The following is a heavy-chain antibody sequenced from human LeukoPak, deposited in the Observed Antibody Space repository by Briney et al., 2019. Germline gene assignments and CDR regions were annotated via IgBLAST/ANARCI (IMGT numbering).Heavy chain of an antibody. D-gene: IGHD4-17*01. V-gene: IGHV4-39*07. J-gene: IGHJ5*02. Sequence: PSETLSLTCTVSGGSISSSSYYWGWIRQPPGKGLEWIGSIYYSGSTYYNPSLKSRVTISVDTSKNQFSLKLSSVTAADTAVYYCARGEDYGDYVSWFDPWGQGTLVTVSS. CDR2: IYYSGST. CDR1: GGSISSSSYY. CDR3: ARGEDYGDYVSWFDP.